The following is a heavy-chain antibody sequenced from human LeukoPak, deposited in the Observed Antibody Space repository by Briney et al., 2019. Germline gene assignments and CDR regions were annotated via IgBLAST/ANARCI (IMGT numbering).Heavy chain of an antibody. D-gene: IGHD3-22*01. CDR3: ARGHYYDSRSPWDY. CDR1: GGSISSYY. J-gene: IGHJ4*02. V-gene: IGHV4-59*01. CDR2: IYYTGST. Sequence: PSETLSLTCTVSGGSISSYYWSWIRQPPGKGLEWIGYIYYTGSTNYNPSLKSRVTISVDTSKNQFSLNLGSVTAADTAVYYCARGHYYDSRSPWDYWGQGTLVTVSS.